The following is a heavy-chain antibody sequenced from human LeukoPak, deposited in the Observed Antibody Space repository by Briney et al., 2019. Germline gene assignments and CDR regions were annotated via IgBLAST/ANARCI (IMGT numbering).Heavy chain of an antibody. V-gene: IGHV3-23*01. Sequence: GGSLRLSCVASGFTFSSYAMSWVRQAPGKGLEWVSAISGSGGSTYYADSVKGRFTISRDNSKNTLYLQMNSLRAEDTAVYYCAKTFSSGWSNSFDYWGQGTLVTVSS. CDR2: ISGSGGST. CDR3: AKTFSSGWSNSFDY. J-gene: IGHJ4*02. CDR1: GFTFSSYA. D-gene: IGHD6-19*01.